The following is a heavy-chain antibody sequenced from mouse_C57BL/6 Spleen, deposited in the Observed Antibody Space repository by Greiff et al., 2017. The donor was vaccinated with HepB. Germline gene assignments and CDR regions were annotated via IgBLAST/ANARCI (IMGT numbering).Heavy chain of an antibody. CDR1: GFTFTDYY. J-gene: IGHJ1*03. V-gene: IGHV7-3*01. CDR2: IRNKANGYTT. Sequence: EVQGVESGGGLVQPGGSLSLSCAASGFTFTDYYMSWVRQPPGKALEWLGFIRNKANGYTTEYSASVKGRFTISRDNSQSILYLQMNALRAEDSATYYCASLLRAGYFDVWGTGTTVTVSS. CDR3: ASLLRAGYFDV. D-gene: IGHD1-1*01.